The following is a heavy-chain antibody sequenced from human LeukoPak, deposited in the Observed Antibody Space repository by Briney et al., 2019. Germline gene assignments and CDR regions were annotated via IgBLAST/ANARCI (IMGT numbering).Heavy chain of an antibody. CDR3: ARHGGTYSDFDY. CDR1: GDSISSYY. CDR2: VYYSGST. D-gene: IGHD1-26*01. J-gene: IGHJ4*02. V-gene: IGHV4-59*08. Sequence: SETLSLTCNVSGDSISSYYWSWIRQSPGKGLEWIGYVYYSGSTYYNPSLKSRVTISVDTSKNQFSLEVTSVTAADTAVYYCARHGGTYSDFDYWGQGTLVTVSS.